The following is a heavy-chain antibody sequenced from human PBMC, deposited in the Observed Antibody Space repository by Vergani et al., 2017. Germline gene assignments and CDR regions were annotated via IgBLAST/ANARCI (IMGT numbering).Heavy chain of an antibody. J-gene: IGHJ6*02. Sequence: EGQLVESGGDWVQRGGSLRLSCAASGFISSSYWMSWVRQAPGKGLEWVANGNQDGSEKYYVDSVRGRLTISRDNAKNSIYLQMNSLRAEDTAVYFCVRVPLIRRGSGNYGINNYHGMDVWGQGTTVIVSS. D-gene: IGHD3-10*01. CDR1: GFISSSYW. V-gene: IGHV3-7*01. CDR3: VRVPLIRRGSGNYGINNYHGMDV. CDR2: GNQDGSEK.